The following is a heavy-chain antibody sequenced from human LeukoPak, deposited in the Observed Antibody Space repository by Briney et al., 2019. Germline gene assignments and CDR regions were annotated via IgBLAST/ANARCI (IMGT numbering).Heavy chain of an antibody. V-gene: IGHV1-8*02. J-gene: IGHJ6*02. D-gene: IGHD6-19*01. CDR3: ARVDSSGWLQAYYYYYGMDV. CDR1: GGTFSSYA. CDR2: MNPNSGNT. Sequence: ASVKVSCKASGGTFSSYAISWVRQAPGQGLEWMGWMNPNSGNTGYAQKFQGRVTMTRNTSISTAYMELSSLRSEDTAVYYCARVDSSGWLQAYYYYYGMDVWGQGTTVTVSS.